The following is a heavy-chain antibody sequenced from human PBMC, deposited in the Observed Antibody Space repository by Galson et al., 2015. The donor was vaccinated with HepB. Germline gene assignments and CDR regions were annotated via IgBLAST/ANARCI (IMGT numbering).Heavy chain of an antibody. D-gene: IGHD6-19*01. CDR3: ARGSSDWYGIDY. J-gene: IGHJ4*02. Sequence: SLKLSCAASGFTFSSYWIHWVRQVPGKGLVWVSRLRSDGGHKNYPDSVQGWFTISRDNAKNTLFLQMNSLSADDTAVYYCARGSSDWYGIDYWGQGILVTVSS. CDR2: LRSDGGHK. V-gene: IGHV3-74*01. CDR1: GFTFSSYW.